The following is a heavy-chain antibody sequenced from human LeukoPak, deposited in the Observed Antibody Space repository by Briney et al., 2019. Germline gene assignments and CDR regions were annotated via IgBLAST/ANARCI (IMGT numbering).Heavy chain of an antibody. D-gene: IGHD6-13*01. Sequence: GASLRLSCATSGFTFSSYAMSWVPQAPGKGLEWVSVISGSGRGTYYADSVKGRFTISRDNSENTLYLQMNSLRAEDTAVYYCAKDPGFGSIWYNYYFYGMDVWGQGTTVTVSS. V-gene: IGHV3-23*01. CDR3: AKDPGFGSIWYNYYFYGMDV. CDR1: GFTFSSYA. J-gene: IGHJ6*02. CDR2: ISGSGRGT.